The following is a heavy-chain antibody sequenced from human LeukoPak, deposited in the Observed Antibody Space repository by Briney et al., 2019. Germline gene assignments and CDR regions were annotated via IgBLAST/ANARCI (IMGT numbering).Heavy chain of an antibody. CDR3: ARAEGYCSGGSCYSEYFQH. D-gene: IGHD2-15*01. CDR2: IIPIFGTA. Sequence: GASVKVSCKASGYTFTSYGISWVRQAPGQGLEWMGGIIPIFGTAYYAQKVQGRVTITADESTSTAYMELSSLRSEDTAVYYCARAEGYCSGGSCYSEYFQHWGQGTLVTVSS. CDR1: GYTFTSYG. J-gene: IGHJ1*01. V-gene: IGHV1-69*13.